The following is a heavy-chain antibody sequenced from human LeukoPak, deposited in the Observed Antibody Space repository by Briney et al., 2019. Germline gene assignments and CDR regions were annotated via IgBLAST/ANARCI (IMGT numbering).Heavy chain of an antibody. D-gene: IGHD3-10*01. Sequence: ASETLSLTCTVSGGSISTYYWSWIRQPPGKGLEWIGYIYYSGSANYNPSLKSRVTISVDTSKNQFSLKLSSVTAADTAMYYCARSYGSGNYFDYWGQGTLVTVSS. CDR2: IYYSGSA. V-gene: IGHV4-59*01. CDR1: GGSISTYY. CDR3: ARSYGSGNYFDY. J-gene: IGHJ4*02.